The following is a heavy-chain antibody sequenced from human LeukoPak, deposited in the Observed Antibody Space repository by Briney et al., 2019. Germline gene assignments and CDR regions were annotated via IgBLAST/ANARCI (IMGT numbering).Heavy chain of an antibody. J-gene: IGHJ3*02. CDR2: IYPGDSDT. V-gene: IGHV5-51*01. CDR3: ARPLRDGYNTHAFDI. CDR1: GYSFASYW. Sequence: KSGESLKISCKGSGYSFASYWIGWVRQMPGKGLEWMGIIYPGDSDTRYSPSFQGQVTISADKSISTAYLQWSSLKASDTAMYYCARPLRDGYNTHAFDIWGQGTMVTVSS. D-gene: IGHD5-24*01.